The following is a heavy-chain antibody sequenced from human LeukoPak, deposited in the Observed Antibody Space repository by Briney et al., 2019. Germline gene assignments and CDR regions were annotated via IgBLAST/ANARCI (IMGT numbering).Heavy chain of an antibody. CDR2: IYPSDSDT. J-gene: IGHJ4*02. CDR3: ARRIAGGGVDY. CDR1: GYSFTTYW. Sequence: GGSLKISCKGSGYSFTTYWIGWVRQMPGKGLEWMGIIYPSDSDTRYSPSFQGQVTISAGKSISTADRSINTAYLQWDSLKASDTAMYYCARRIAGGGVDYWGQGTLVTVSS. D-gene: IGHD6-13*01. V-gene: IGHV5-51*01.